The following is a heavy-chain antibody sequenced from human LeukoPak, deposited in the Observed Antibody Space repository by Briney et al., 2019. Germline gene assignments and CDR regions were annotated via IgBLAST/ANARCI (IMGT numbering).Heavy chain of an antibody. J-gene: IGHJ4*02. CDR2: IYSGGST. CDR1: GFTVSSNY. CDR3: ARSGPIDY. V-gene: IGHV3-66*02. Sequence: PGGSLRLSCLASGFTVSSNYMTWVRQAPGKGLEWVSVIYSGGSTYYADSVKGRFTISRDNSKNTLFLQMNSLRAEDTAVYYRARSGPIDYWGQGTLVTVSS. D-gene: IGHD6-25*01.